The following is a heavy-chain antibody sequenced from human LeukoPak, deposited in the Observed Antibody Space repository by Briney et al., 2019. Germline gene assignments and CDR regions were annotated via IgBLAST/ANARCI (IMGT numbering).Heavy chain of an antibody. Sequence: GDSLRLLWAASGLTPSSYFMSWPRQPPGKGLEWVSGICGSGGTTYYGDSLKGRITISRDKSQNTLYLQMTSLRGEDTALYYCAKESGNYQILAGWGGFHPWGQGILVTVSS. J-gene: IGHJ5*02. CDR3: AKESGNYQILAGWGGFHP. CDR1: GLTPSSYF. V-gene: IGHV3-23*01. D-gene: IGHD6-19*01. CDR2: ICGSGGTT.